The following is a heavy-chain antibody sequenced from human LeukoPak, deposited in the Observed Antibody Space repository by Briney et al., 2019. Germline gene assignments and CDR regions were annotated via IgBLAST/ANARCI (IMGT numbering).Heavy chain of an antibody. V-gene: IGHV3-66*04. CDR3: ARPKDTAMTRSDAFDI. J-gene: IGHJ3*02. CDR2: IYSGGST. CDR1: GFTVSSNY. Sequence: GGSLRLSCAASGFTVSSNYMSSVRQAPGKGLEWVSVIYSGGSTYYADSVKGSFSISRDNPKNTLYLQMNSLRAEDTAGYYFARPKDTAMTRSDAFDIWGEGTMVTVSS. D-gene: IGHD5-18*01.